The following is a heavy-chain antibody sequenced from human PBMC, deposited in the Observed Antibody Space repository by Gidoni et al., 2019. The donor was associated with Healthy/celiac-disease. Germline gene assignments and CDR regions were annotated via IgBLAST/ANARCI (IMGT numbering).Heavy chain of an antibody. Sequence: GYSFTSYWIGWVRQMPGKGLEWMGIIYPGDSDTRYSPSFQGQVTISADKSISTAYLQWSSLKASDTAMYYCASPYSSSWRDAFDIWGQGTMVTVSS. CDR3: ASPYSSSWRDAFDI. V-gene: IGHV5-51*01. D-gene: IGHD6-13*01. CDR1: GYSFTSYW. J-gene: IGHJ3*02. CDR2: IYPGDSDT.